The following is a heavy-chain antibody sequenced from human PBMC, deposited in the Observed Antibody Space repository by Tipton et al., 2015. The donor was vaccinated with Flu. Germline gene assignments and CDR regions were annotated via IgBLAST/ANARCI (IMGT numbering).Heavy chain of an antibody. V-gene: IGHV4-4*07. CDR1: GGSISSYY. Sequence: TLSLTCTVSGGSISSYYWSWIRQPAGKGLEWIGRIYTSGSTNYNPSLKSRVTMSVDTSKNQFSLKLSSVTAADTAVYYCARDRIAVAGGTYYYYGMDVWGQGTTVPVSS. CDR2: IYTSGST. D-gene: IGHD6-19*01. J-gene: IGHJ6*02. CDR3: ARDRIAVAGGTYYYYGMDV.